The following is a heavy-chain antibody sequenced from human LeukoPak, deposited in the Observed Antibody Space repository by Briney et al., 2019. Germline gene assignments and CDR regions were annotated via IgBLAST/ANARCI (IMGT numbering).Heavy chain of an antibody. CDR3: ARDARSHCGTDACYGPYFDY. Sequence: GGSLRLSCAASGFSFSPSSMRWVCQTPGKGLEWMSYIRGSSSSIHYADSVKGRFTISKDNARNSLYLQMNDLRAEDTGVYFCARDARSHCGTDACYGPYFDYWGQGSLVTVSS. CDR1: GFSFSPSS. CDR2: IRGSSSSI. J-gene: IGHJ4*02. D-gene: IGHD2-2*01. V-gene: IGHV3-48*01.